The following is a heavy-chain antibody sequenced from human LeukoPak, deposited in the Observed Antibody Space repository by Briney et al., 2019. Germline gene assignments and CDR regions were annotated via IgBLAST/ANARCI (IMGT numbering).Heavy chain of an antibody. CDR2: IYYSGST. J-gene: IGHJ3*02. Sequence: PSEALSLTCTVSGGSISSYDWSWIRRPPGKGLGWIGYIYYSGSTNYNPSLKSRVTISVDTSKNQFSLKLSSVTAADTAVYYCARTMVRGVRGAFDIWGQGTMVTVSS. CDR3: ARTMVRGVRGAFDI. CDR1: GGSISSYD. V-gene: IGHV4-59*01. D-gene: IGHD3-10*01.